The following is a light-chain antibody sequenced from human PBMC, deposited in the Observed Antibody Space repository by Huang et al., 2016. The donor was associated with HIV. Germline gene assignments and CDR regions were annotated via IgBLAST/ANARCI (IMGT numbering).Light chain of an antibody. Sequence: ERVMTQSPAALSMSLGERATLSCRSSQSVSSNVAWYQQKPGQAHRFLISGASTRATGIPFRFSVSGSETEFTLTISSLQSEDSAVYYCQQYNKWPPVTFGQGTRLDIK. V-gene: IGKV3-15*01. CDR2: GAS. CDR1: QSVSSN. CDR3: QQYNKWPPVT. J-gene: IGKJ5*01.